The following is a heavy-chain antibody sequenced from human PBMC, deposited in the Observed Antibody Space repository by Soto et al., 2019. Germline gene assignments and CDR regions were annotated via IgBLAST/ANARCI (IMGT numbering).Heavy chain of an antibody. Sequence: SQTLSLTCAISGDSFSCNSAASNWIRQSPSRGLEWLGRTYYRSKWYNDCAVSVKSRITINPDTSKNQFSLQLNSVTPEDTAVYYCAREMIAAAEQVDIWGQGTMVTVSS. CDR2: TYYRSKWYN. D-gene: IGHD6-13*01. CDR1: GDSFSCNSAA. CDR3: AREMIAAAEQVDI. J-gene: IGHJ3*02. V-gene: IGHV6-1*01.